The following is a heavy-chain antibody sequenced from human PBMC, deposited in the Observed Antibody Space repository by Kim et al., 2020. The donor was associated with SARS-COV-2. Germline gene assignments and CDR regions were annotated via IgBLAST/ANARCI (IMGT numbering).Heavy chain of an antibody. V-gene: IGHV3-21*01. D-gene: IGHD6-13*01. Sequence: GGSLRLSCAASGFTFSSYSMNWVRQAPGKGLEWVSSMSSSSDGYYADSVKDRFTISRDNAKNSLYLQMNSLRAEDTAVYYCARAGIAAAGTLDYWGQGTLVTVYS. CDR2: MSSSSDG. CDR1: GFTFSSYS. J-gene: IGHJ4*02. CDR3: ARAGIAAAGTLDY.